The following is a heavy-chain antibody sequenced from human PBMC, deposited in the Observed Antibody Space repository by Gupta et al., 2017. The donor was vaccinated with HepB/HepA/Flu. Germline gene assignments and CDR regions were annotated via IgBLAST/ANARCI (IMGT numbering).Heavy chain of an antibody. D-gene: IGHD2-8*02. J-gene: IGHJ3*02. CDR2: ISSSGSTI. CDR3: ATGGPDAFDI. V-gene: IGHV3-48*03. Sequence: EVQLVESGGGLVQPGGSLRLSCAASGFTFSSYEMNWVRQAPGKGLEWVSYISSSGSTIYDADSVKGRFTISRDNAKNSLYLQMNSLRAEDTAVYYCATGGPDAFDIWGQGTMVTVSS. CDR1: GFTFSSYE.